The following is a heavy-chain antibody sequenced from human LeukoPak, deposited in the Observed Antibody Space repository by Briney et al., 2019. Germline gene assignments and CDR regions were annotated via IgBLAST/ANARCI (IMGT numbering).Heavy chain of an antibody. CDR3: ARVGRGRAAAGFGAFDI. CDR1: GFKFGDYY. Sequence: GGSLRLSCVASGFKFGDYYMSWIRQAPGKGLEWVSYISNSGTTINYADSVKGRFTISRDNAKNSVYLQVNSLRTEDTAVYFCARVGRGRAAAGFGAFDIWGQGTRVTVSS. V-gene: IGHV3-11*01. CDR2: ISNSGTTI. J-gene: IGHJ3*02. D-gene: IGHD6-13*01.